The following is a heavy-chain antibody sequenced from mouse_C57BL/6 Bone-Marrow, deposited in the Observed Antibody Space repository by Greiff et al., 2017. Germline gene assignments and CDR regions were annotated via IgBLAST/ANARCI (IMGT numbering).Heavy chain of an antibody. V-gene: IGHV1-50*01. Sequence: QFQLQQPGAELVKPGASVKLSCKASGYTFTSYWMQWVKQRPGQGLEWIGEIDPSDSYTNYNQKFKGKATLTVDTSSSTAYMQLSSLTSEDSAVYYCARHYYGSSYWYFDVWGTGTTVTVSS. D-gene: IGHD1-1*01. CDR3: ARHYYGSSYWYFDV. J-gene: IGHJ1*03. CDR1: GYTFTSYW. CDR2: IDPSDSYT.